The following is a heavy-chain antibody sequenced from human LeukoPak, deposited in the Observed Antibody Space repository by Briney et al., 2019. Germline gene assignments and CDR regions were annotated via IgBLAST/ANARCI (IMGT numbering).Heavy chain of an antibody. V-gene: IGHV3-21*01. Sequence: GGSLRLSCVASGFTFSSYSMNWVRQAPGKGLEWVSSISSSSSYIYYADSVKGRFTFSRDNAKNSLSLQMNSLRAEDTAVYYCAREVGYSSSWYLGIDYWGQGTLVTVSS. CDR3: AREVGYSSSWYLGIDY. CDR2: ISSSSSYI. J-gene: IGHJ4*02. CDR1: GFTFSSYS. D-gene: IGHD6-13*01.